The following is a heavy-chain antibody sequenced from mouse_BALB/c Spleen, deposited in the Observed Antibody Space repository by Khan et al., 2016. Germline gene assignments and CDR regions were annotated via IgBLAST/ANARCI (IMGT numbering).Heavy chain of an antibody. CDR1: GFNIKDTY. Sequence: VQLKQSGAEFVKPGASVKLSCTASGFNIKDTYMHWVKQRPEQGLEWIGRIDPANGNTKYDPKFQGKATITADTSSNPAYMQLSSMTSEDTDVYYCAFMTTVVAKDRYYAMDYWGQGTSVTVSS. J-gene: IGHJ4*01. D-gene: IGHD1-1*01. V-gene: IGHV14-3*02. CDR3: AFMTTVVAKDRYYAMDY. CDR2: IDPANGNT.